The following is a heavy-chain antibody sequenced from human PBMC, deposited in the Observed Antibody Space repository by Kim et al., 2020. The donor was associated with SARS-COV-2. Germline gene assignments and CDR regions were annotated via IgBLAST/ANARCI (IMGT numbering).Heavy chain of an antibody. J-gene: IGHJ4*02. V-gene: IGHV4-59*01. CDR2: LYDSGST. CDR1: GGSISGYY. Sequence: SETLSLTCTVSGGSISGYYWAWIRQPPGKRLEWIGYLYDSGSTNYNPSLKSRVTISVDTSKNQLSLKLSSVTAADTAIYYCARDIGYYSGRAMGHWGQGT. D-gene: IGHD6-19*01. CDR3: ARDIGYYSGRAMGH.